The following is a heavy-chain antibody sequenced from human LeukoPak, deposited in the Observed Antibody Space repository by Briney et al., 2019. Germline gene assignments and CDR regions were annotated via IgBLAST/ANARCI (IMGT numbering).Heavy chain of an antibody. CDR1: GFTFSSYA. CDR3: AKGVHSSAWSWAAFDI. D-gene: IGHD6-19*01. V-gene: IGHV3-23*01. CDR2: ISGSGGST. Sequence: GGSLRLSCAASGFTFSSYAMSWVRQAPGKGLEWVSAISGSGGSTYYADSVKGRFTISRDNSKNTLYLQMNSLRADDTAVYYCAKGVHSSAWSWAAFDIWGQGTMVTVSS. J-gene: IGHJ3*02.